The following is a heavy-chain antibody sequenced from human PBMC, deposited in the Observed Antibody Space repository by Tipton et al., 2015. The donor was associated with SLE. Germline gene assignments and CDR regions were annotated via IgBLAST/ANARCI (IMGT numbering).Heavy chain of an antibody. V-gene: IGHV4-34*01. CDR3: ARGRISGNRGYYYMDV. Sequence: TLSLTCAVYGVSFSGYYWSWIRQPPGKGLEWIGEINHSGSTNYNPSLKSRVTISVDTSKNQFSLKLSSVTAADTAVYYCARGRISGNRGYYYMDVWGKGTTVTVSS. CDR1: GVSFSGYY. D-gene: IGHD3-10*01. J-gene: IGHJ6*03. CDR2: INHSGST.